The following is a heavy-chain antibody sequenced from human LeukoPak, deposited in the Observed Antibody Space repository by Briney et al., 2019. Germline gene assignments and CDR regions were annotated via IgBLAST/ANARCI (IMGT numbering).Heavy chain of an antibody. Sequence: GASVKVSCKASGYTFTSYGISWVRQAPRQGLEWMGWISAYNGNTNYAQKLQGRVTMTTDTSTSTAYMELRSLRSDDTAVYYCARRGDYYDSSGYDSPYYFDYWRQGTLVTVSS. CDR3: ARRGDYYDSSGYDSPYYFDY. CDR2: ISAYNGNT. V-gene: IGHV1-18*01. CDR1: GYTFTSYG. D-gene: IGHD3-22*01. J-gene: IGHJ4*02.